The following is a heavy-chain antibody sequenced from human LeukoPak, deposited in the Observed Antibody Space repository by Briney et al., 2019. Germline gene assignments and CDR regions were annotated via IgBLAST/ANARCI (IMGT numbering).Heavy chain of an antibody. J-gene: IGHJ4*02. V-gene: IGHV4-59*08. D-gene: IGHD6-13*01. CDR1: GVSISSYY. CDR2: IYYSGST. Sequence: SETLSLTCTVSGVSISSYYWSWIRQPPGKGLEWIGYIYYSGSTNYNPSLKSRVTISVDTSKNQFSLKLSSVTAADTAVYYCARLHSSSWYYLDYWGQGTLVTVSS. CDR3: ARLHSSSWYYLDY.